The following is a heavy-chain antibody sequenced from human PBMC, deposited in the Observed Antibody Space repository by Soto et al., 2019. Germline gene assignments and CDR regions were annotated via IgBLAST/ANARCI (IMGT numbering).Heavy chain of an antibody. CDR2: ISSSSSYI. J-gene: IGHJ6*02. Sequence: GGSLRLSCAASGFTFSSYTMNWVRQAPGKGLEWVSSISSSSSYIYYADSVKGRFTISRDNAKNSLYLQMNSLRAEDTAVYYCARDSYYDFWSGYYGDYYYYYGMDVWGQGTTVTVSS. CDR3: ARDSYYDFWSGYYGDYYYYYGMDV. D-gene: IGHD3-3*01. V-gene: IGHV3-21*01. CDR1: GFTFSSYT.